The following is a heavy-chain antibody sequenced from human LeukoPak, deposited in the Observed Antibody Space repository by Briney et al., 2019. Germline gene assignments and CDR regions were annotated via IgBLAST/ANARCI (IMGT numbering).Heavy chain of an antibody. CDR1: GFTFSIYA. CDR2: ITASGCNT. J-gene: IGHJ4*02. V-gene: IGHV3-23*01. CDR3: AKGNGYSYGRYYFDY. D-gene: IGHD5-18*01. Sequence: GGYVRLSCASFGFTFSIYAMGWVRHPPGKGLEWVSAITASGCNTYYADSVKGRFPISRDNSKHTLYLQVNSLRAEDTAVDYDAKGNGYSYGRYYFDYWGQGTLVTVSS.